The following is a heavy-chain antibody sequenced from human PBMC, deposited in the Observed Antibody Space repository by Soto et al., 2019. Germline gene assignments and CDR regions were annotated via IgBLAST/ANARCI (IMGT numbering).Heavy chain of an antibody. V-gene: IGHV3-23*01. CDR2: IRGSRAGTYT. J-gene: IGHJ6*02. CDR3: AKVGGTYYSNHDMDA. Sequence: HPGGSLRLSCAASGFTFSSYAMSWVRQAPGKGLEWVSGIRGSRAGTYTYYADSVKGRFTISRDKAKNTFYLQMNSLKAEDTAVYYCAKVGGTYYSNHDMDAWGQGTAVTVSS. CDR1: GFTFSSYA. D-gene: IGHD1-26*01.